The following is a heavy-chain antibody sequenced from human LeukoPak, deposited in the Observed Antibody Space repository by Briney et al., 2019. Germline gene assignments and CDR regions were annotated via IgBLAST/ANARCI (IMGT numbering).Heavy chain of an antibody. J-gene: IGHJ4*02. CDR2: SSPTGDIT. Sequence: PSETLSLTCAVYGGSFSGNYWTLIRQTPGRGLEWIGESSPTGDITGYNPSLEGRATISVDSSKNQFSLKLTSVTAADTGVYYCARVPDFVARPCDSWGPGTLVTVSS. CDR1: GGSFSGNY. D-gene: IGHD3-16*02. V-gene: IGHV4-34*01. CDR3: ARVPDFVARPCDS.